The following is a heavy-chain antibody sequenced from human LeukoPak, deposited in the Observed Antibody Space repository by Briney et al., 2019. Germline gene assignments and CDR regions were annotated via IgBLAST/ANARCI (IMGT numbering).Heavy chain of an antibody. D-gene: IGHD3-16*01. CDR2: VYYFGNA. Sequence: SETLSLTCSVSGGSITTSRYYWGWIRQSPGKGLEWIGSVYYFGNAYYRPSLMSRATISIDTSKKRISLNLTSATARDTAIYYCATHKEGSYVGSWGQGTLVTVSS. CDR3: ATHKEGSYVGS. V-gene: IGHV4-39*01. CDR1: GGSITTSRYY. J-gene: IGHJ5*02.